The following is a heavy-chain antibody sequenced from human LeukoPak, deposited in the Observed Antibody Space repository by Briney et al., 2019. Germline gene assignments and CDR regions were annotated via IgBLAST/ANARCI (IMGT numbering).Heavy chain of an antibody. J-gene: IGHJ6*03. D-gene: IGHD2-2*01. V-gene: IGHV4-59*01. CDR2: IYYSGST. Sequence: SETLSLTCTVSGVSISSYYWSWIRQPPGKGLEWIGYIYYSGSTNYNPSLKSRVTISVDTSKNQFSLKLSSVIAADTAVYYCARTTEGYCSSASCFGFSYSYYMDVWGKGTTVTISS. CDR3: ARTTEGYCSSASCFGFSYSYYMDV. CDR1: GVSISSYY.